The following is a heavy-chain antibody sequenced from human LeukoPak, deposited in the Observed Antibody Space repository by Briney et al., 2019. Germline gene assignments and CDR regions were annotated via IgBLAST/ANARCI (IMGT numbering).Heavy chain of an antibody. D-gene: IGHD3-22*01. Sequence: SSETLSLTWTVSGASIRSGSYYWRWIRQPAGKVLEWIVRIYTSGSTNYNPSLKSQLTISVDTSKNQFSLKLSSVTAADTAVYYCARGGWNKFDYWGQGNLVTVSS. J-gene: IGHJ4*02. CDR1: GASIRSGSYY. V-gene: IGHV4-61*02. CDR2: IYTSGST. CDR3: ARGGWNKFDY.